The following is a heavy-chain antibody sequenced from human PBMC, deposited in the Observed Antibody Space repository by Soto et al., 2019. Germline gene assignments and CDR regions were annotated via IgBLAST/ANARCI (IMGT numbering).Heavy chain of an antibody. Sequence: QVQLVQSGAEVKKPGSSVKVSCKASGDTFNKYAFNWVRQAPGQGLEWMGGIIPIFGTTNYAQRVQGRVTITADESTSTAYMELSSLRSEDTAVYYCARGIDYGGVNRIDYWGQGTLVTVSS. J-gene: IGHJ4*02. CDR1: GDTFNKYA. D-gene: IGHD4-17*01. V-gene: IGHV1-69*01. CDR3: ARGIDYGGVNRIDY. CDR2: IIPIFGTT.